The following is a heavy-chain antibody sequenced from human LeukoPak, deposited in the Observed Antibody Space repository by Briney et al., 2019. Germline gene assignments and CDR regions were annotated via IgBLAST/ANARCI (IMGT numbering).Heavy chain of an antibody. D-gene: IGHD5-12*01. CDR3: AILATTQLFDY. CDR2: INPNSGGT. J-gene: IGHJ4*02. Sequence: ASVKVFCKASGYTFTDYYLHWVRQAPGQGLEWMGWINPNSGGTNYPQKFQGRVTMTRDTSISTAYMELSRLRSYDTAVYYCAILATTQLFDYWGQGTLVTVSS. V-gene: IGHV1-2*02. CDR1: GYTFTDYY.